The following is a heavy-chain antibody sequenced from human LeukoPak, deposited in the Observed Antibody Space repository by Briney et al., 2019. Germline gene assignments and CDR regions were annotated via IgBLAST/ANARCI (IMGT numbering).Heavy chain of an antibody. CDR2: IYYGGST. D-gene: IGHD2-2*01. CDR3: ARGVVPAAIYYYYYGMDV. J-gene: IGHJ6*02. V-gene: IGHV4-31*03. CDR1: GGSISSGGYY. Sequence: PSETLSLTCTVSGGSISSGGYYWSWIRQHPGKGLEWIGYIYYGGSTYYNPSLKSRVTISVDTSKNQFSLKLSSVTAADTAVYYCARGVVPAAIYYYYYGMDVWGQGTTVTVSS.